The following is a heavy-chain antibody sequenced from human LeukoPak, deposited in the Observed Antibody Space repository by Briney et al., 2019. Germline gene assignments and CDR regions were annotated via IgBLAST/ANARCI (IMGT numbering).Heavy chain of an antibody. Sequence: SETLSLTCTVSGGSISSYYWSWIRQPPGKGLEWIGYIYYSGSTNYNPSLKSRVTISVDTSKNQFSLKLSSVTAADTAVYYCARLSGYETHDFDYWGQGTLVAVSS. J-gene: IGHJ4*02. D-gene: IGHD5-12*01. CDR1: GGSISSYY. CDR2: IYYSGST. V-gene: IGHV4-59*01. CDR3: ARLSGYETHDFDY.